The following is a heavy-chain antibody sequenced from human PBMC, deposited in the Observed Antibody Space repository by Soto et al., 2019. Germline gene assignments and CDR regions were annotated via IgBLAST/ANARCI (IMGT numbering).Heavy chain of an antibody. Sequence: PGGSLRLSCAASGFTFSSYAMSWVRQAPGKGLEWVSAISGSGGSTYYADSVKGRFTISRDNSKNTLYLQMNSLRAEDTAVYYCAKDRRGPGFIAVAAAIDYWGQGTLVTVSS. J-gene: IGHJ4*02. CDR1: GFTFSSYA. CDR3: AKDRRGPGFIAVAAAIDY. V-gene: IGHV3-23*01. CDR2: ISGSGGST. D-gene: IGHD6-19*01.